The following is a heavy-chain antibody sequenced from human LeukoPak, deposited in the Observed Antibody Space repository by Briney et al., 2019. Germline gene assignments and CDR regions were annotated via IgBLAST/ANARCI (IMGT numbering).Heavy chain of an antibody. CDR1: GDSIGPYY. D-gene: IGHD2/OR15-2a*01. CDR2: AHYSGST. Sequence: SETLSLTCSVSGDSIGPYYWTWIRQPPGKGLEWIGYAHYSGSTNYNPSLKSRVTISVDTSKNQFSLNVSSVTAADSAPYYCARCGTNNRGYHFMDDWGKGTTVTVSS. J-gene: IGHJ6*03. V-gene: IGHV4-59*01. CDR3: ARCGTNNRGYHFMDD.